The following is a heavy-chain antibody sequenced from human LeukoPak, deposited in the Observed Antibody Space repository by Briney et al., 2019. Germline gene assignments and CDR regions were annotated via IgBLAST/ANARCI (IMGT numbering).Heavy chain of an antibody. V-gene: IGHV1-18*01. J-gene: IGHJ4*02. CDR2: ISAYNGDT. Sequence: ASVKVSCKAFGYTLTNFGITWVRQAPGQGLEWMGWISAYNGDTKYGQNFQGRVTVTTDTSTTTAYMDLRSLSSDDTAMYYCGRVDMATTKDYWGQGTLVTVSS. D-gene: IGHD5-24*01. CDR3: GRVDMATTKDY. CDR1: GYTLTNFG.